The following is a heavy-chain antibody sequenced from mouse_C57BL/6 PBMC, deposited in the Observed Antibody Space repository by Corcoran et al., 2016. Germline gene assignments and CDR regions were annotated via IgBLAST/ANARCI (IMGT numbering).Heavy chain of an antibody. CDR2: INPNNGGT. CDR3: ARSRGYYYGFAY. Sequence: EVQLQQSGPELVKPGASVKISCKASGYTFTDYYMNWVKQSHGKSLEWIGDINPNNGGTSYNQKFKGKATLTVDKSSSTAYMELRSLTSEDSAVYYCARSRGYYYGFAYWGQGTLVTVSA. V-gene: IGHV1-26*01. D-gene: IGHD1-1*01. J-gene: IGHJ3*01. CDR1: GYTFTDYY.